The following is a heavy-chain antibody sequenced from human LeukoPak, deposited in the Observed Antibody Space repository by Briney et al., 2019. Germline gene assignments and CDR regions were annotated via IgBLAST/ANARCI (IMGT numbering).Heavy chain of an antibody. J-gene: IGHJ4*02. CDR2: IFGGGPGL. D-gene: IGHD5/OR15-5a*01. Sequence: PGGSLRLSCEASGFSFSASSMNWVRQAPGKGLEWVSSIFGGGPGLYYADSVKGRFTISRDNGKNSLFLEMNSLRDDDTGVYYCTREGGSTDAGFWGPGTLVTVSS. CDR3: TREGGSTDAGF. CDR1: GFSFSASS. V-gene: IGHV3-21*06.